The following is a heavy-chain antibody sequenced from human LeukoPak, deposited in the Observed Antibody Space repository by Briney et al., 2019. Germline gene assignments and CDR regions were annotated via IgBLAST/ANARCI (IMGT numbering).Heavy chain of an antibody. Sequence: ASVKVSCKASGYTFTSFAMNWVRQAPGQGLEWMGWINTDTGDPSYAQGFTGRFVFSLDTSVSTAYLQIYSLKAEDTAVYYCARLPDSSGYFYPNTDYWGQGTLVTVSS. CDR1: GYTFTSFA. CDR2: INTDTGDP. V-gene: IGHV7-4-1*01. CDR3: ARLPDSSGYFYPNTDY. J-gene: IGHJ4*02. D-gene: IGHD3-22*01.